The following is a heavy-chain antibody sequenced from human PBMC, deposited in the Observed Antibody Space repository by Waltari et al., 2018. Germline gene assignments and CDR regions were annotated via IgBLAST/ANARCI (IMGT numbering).Heavy chain of an antibody. Sequence: QVQLQESGPGLVKPSETLSLTCAVSGYSISSGYYCGWIRQPPGKGLEWIGSIYHSGSTYYNPSLKSRVTISVDTSKNQFSLKLSSVTAADTAVYYCAREFSSSWYRGFDAFDIWGQGTMVTVSS. D-gene: IGHD6-13*01. CDR3: AREFSSSWYRGFDAFDI. V-gene: IGHV4-38-2*02. J-gene: IGHJ3*02. CDR2: IYHSGST. CDR1: GYSISSGYY.